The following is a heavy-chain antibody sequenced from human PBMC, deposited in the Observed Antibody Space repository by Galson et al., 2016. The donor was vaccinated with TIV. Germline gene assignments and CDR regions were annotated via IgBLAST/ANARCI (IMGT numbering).Heavy chain of an antibody. CDR2: INPKGGST. D-gene: IGHD3-16*01. CDR1: GDTFSGYY. CDR3: ARVVTGGYVDV. Sequence: QSGAEVKEPGASVKVSCKASGDTFSGYYIYWVRQAPGQGLEWMGWINPKGGSTKYAQRFQGRVTMTRDTSISTAYMEVSWLRPDDTAVFYCARVVTGGYVDVWGKGTTVTVSS. V-gene: IGHV1-2*02. J-gene: IGHJ6*04.